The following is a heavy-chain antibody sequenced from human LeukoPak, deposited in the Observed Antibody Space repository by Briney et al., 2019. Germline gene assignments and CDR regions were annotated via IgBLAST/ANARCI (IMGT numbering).Heavy chain of an antibody. V-gene: IGHV4-38-2*01. J-gene: IGHJ5*02. Sequence: SETLSLTCAVSGYSISSGYYWGWLRQPPGKGLEWIGEINHSGSTNYNPSLKSRVTISVDTSKNQFSLKLSSVTAADTAVYYCARTITIFGVVIMPNWFDPWGQGTLVTVSS. D-gene: IGHD3-3*01. CDR1: GYSISSGYY. CDR3: ARTITIFGVVIMPNWFDP. CDR2: INHSGST.